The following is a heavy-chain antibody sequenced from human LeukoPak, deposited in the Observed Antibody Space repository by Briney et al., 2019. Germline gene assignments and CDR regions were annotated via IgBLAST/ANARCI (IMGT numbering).Heavy chain of an antibody. CDR3: ARDESYFDY. CDR1: GGSISSYY. J-gene: IGHJ4*02. V-gene: IGHV4-59*12. Sequence: KTSETLSLTCTVSGGSISSYYWSWIRQPPGKGLEWIGYIYYSGSTNYNPSLKSRVTISVDTSKNQFSLKLSSVTAADTAVYYCARDESYFDYWGQGTLVTVSS. CDR2: IYYSGST.